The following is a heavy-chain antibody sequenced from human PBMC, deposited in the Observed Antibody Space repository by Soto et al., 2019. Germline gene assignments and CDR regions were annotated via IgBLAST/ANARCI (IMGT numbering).Heavy chain of an antibody. CDR1: GFSLSKARMG. CDR3: ARALREGLPIYYFDS. V-gene: IGHV2-26*01. D-gene: IGHD1-26*01. CDR2: IFWNDER. J-gene: IGHJ4*02. Sequence: PTETLTLTCTVSGFSLSKARMGVSWIRQPPGKALEWLAHIFWNDERSYNTSLKSRLTISRDTSKSQVVLTMTNVDPVDTGTYFCARALREGLPIYYFDSWGQGTLVTVSS.